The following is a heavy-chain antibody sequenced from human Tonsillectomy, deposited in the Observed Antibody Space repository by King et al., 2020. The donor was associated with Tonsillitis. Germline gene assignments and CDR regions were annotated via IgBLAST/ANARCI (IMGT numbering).Heavy chain of an antibody. J-gene: IGHJ4*02. D-gene: IGHD1-1*01. CDR1: GFTFSSYV. Sequence: HVQLVESGGGVVQPGRSLRLSCAASGFTFSSYVIHWVRQAPGKGLEWVALISYDGSDKYYADSVKGRFTISRDNPKNTLFLQMNSLRDEDTALYYCAKASDNFSFDYWGQGTLVTVSS. V-gene: IGHV3-30*18. CDR3: AKASDNFSFDY. CDR2: ISYDGSDK.